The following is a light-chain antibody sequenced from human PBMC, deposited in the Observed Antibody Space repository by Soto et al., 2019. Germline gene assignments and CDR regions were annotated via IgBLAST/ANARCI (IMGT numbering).Light chain of an antibody. Sequence: DIQMTQSPSSLSESAGDRVTITCRASQGISTYLNWYQQKPGKAPKLLIYAASSLHRGVPSRFSGSGSETDFTLTLSSLQPEDFATYSCQQSDSTTWTFGQGTKVDI. CDR3: QQSDSTTWT. CDR2: AAS. CDR1: QGISTY. V-gene: IGKV1-39*01. J-gene: IGKJ1*01.